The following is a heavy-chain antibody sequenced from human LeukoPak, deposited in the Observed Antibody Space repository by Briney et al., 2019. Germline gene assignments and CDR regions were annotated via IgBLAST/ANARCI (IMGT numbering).Heavy chain of an antibody. V-gene: IGHV1-46*01. Sequence: GASVKVSCKASGYTFTSYYMHWVRQAPGQGLEWMGIINPSGGSTSYAQKFQGRVTMTRDTSTSTVYMELSSLRSEDTAVYYCARATYYGSGGYPWFDPWGQGTLVTVSS. J-gene: IGHJ5*02. D-gene: IGHD3-10*01. CDR3: ARATYYGSGGYPWFDP. CDR2: INPSGGST. CDR1: GYTFTSYY.